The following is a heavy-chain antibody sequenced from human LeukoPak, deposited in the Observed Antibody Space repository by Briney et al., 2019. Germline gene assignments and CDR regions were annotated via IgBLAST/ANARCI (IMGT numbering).Heavy chain of an antibody. V-gene: IGHV4-59*01. CDR2: IYYSGST. CDR1: GGSISSYY. J-gene: IGHJ5*02. CDR3: ARSLLAPGAFWSGRGGNWFDP. D-gene: IGHD3-3*01. Sequence: SETLSLTCTVSGGSISSYYWSWIRQPPGKGLEWIGYIYYSGSTNYNPSLKSRITISVDTSKNQFSLKLSSVTAADTAVYYCARSLLAPGAFWSGRGGNWFDPWGQGTLVTVSS.